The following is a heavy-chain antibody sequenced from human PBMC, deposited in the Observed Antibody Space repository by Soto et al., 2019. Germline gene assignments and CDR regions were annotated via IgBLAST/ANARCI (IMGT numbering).Heavy chain of an antibody. CDR3: ARHPTGGVDYYYGMDV. J-gene: IGHJ6*02. Sequence: SETLSLTCTVSGGSISSYYWSWIRQPPGKGLEWIGYIYYSGSTNYNPSLKSRVTISVDTSKNQFSLKLSSVTAADTAVYYCARHPTGGVDYYYGMDVWGQGTTVTVSS. CDR2: IYYSGST. CDR1: GGSISSYY. D-gene: IGHD7-27*01. V-gene: IGHV4-59*08.